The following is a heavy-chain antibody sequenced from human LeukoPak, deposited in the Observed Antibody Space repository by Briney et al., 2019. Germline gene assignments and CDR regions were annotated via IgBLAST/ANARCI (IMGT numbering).Heavy chain of an antibody. Sequence: SVTVSCTASGGTFSSYAISWVRQAPGQGLEWMGGIIPIFGTANYAQKFQGRVTITADESTSTAYMELSSLRSEDTAVYYCARVPRGSYDNWFDPWGQGTLVTVSS. CDR3: ARVPRGSYDNWFDP. J-gene: IGHJ5*02. CDR2: IIPIFGTA. D-gene: IGHD1-26*01. CDR1: GGTFSSYA. V-gene: IGHV1-69*13.